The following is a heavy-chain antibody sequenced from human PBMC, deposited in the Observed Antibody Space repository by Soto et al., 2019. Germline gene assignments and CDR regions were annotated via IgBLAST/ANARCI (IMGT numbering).Heavy chain of an antibody. J-gene: IGHJ6*02. CDR1: GFTFSDNA. V-gene: IGHV3-23*01. D-gene: IGHD2-2*01. Sequence: GGSLRLSCGASGFTFSDNAMTWVRQAPGKGLEWVSSISDDGDSTYYADSVKGRFAVSRDNSKNTLFLHMNSLGAEDTAVYYCAKSLSTAVNYGLDVWGQGNPGHRLL. CDR2: ISDDGDST. CDR3: AKSLSTAVNYGLDV.